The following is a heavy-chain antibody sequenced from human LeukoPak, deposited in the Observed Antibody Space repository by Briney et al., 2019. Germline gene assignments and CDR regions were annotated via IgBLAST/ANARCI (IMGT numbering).Heavy chain of an antibody. D-gene: IGHD1-1*01. CDR3: ATDRPELEPKVPLPAY. J-gene: IGHJ4*02. V-gene: IGHV1-24*01. CDR2: FDPEDGET. CDR1: GYTLTELS. Sequence: GASVKVSCKVSGYTLTELSMHWVRQAPGKGLEWMGGFDPEDGETIYAQKFQGRVTMTEDTSTDTAYMELSSLRSEDTAVYYCATDRPELEPKVPLPAYWGQGTLVTVSS.